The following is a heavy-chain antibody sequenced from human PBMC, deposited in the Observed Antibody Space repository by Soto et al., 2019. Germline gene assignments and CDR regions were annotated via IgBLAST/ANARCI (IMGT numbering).Heavy chain of an antibody. V-gene: IGHV3-21*01. Sequence: KTGGSLRLSCAASGFTFSSYSMNWVRQAPGKGLEWVSSISSSSSYIYYADSVKGRFTISRDNAKNSLYLQMNSLRAEDTAVYYCARDAHSSGWYSGLWYYYYYGMDVWGQGTTVTVSS. D-gene: IGHD6-19*01. CDR1: GFTFSSYS. J-gene: IGHJ6*02. CDR2: ISSSSSYI. CDR3: ARDAHSSGWYSGLWYYYYYGMDV.